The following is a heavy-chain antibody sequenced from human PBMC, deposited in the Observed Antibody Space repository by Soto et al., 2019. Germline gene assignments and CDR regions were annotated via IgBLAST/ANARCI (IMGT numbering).Heavy chain of an antibody. CDR1: VFSIVIHL. J-gene: IGHJ3*02. Sequence: PSSSXSLTGSGSVFSIVIHLWIWIRQAPGKGPELVGYIYHTVNTNYNPALKSRVTISMETSKNQLSLQLSSVTAADTAIYYCATLKYTVVNDLEICGQGTMV. D-gene: IGHD2-15*01. CDR2: IYHTVNT. V-gene: IGHV4-59*11. CDR3: ATLKYTVVNDLEI.